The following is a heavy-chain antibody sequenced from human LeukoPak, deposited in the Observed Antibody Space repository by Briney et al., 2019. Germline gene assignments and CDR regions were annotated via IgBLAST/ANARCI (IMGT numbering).Heavy chain of an antibody. D-gene: IGHD6-19*01. CDR1: GFTFSDYY. V-gene: IGHV3-11*04. CDR2: ISSSGSTI. Sequence: GGSLRLSCAASGFTFSDYYMSWIRQAPGKGLEWVSYISSSGSTIYYADSVKGRFTISRDNAKNSLYLQMNSLRAEDTAVYYCARAPAVAGTFYYYMDVWGKGTTVTVSS. J-gene: IGHJ6*03. CDR3: ARAPAVAGTFYYYMDV.